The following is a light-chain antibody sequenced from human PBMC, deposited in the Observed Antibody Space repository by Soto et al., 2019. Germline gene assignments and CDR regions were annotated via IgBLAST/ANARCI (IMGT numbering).Light chain of an antibody. CDR3: AAWDDSLSGHEL. V-gene: IGLV1-47*01. CDR2: RNN. CDR1: NSNIGKNY. J-gene: IGLJ2*01. Sequence: QSVLTQPPSASGTPGRRVTISCSGSNSNIGKNYVYWYRQLPGTAPKLLIYRNNQRPSGVPDRFSGSKSGTSASLAISGLRSEDEADYYCAAWDDSLSGHELFGGGTKLTVL.